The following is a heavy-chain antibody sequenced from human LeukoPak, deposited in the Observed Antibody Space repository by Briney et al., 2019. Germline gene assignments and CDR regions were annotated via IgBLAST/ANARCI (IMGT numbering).Heavy chain of an antibody. D-gene: IGHD5-12*01. CDR3: ARAQAANYDWPLGL. V-gene: IGHV1-69*05. CDR1: GGTFSNYA. Sequence: SVKVSCKASGGTFSNYALSWVRQAPGQGLEWMGAIIPFLDTSNYPPKFQDRVTITTDESTSTAYMELSSLRSDDTAVYYCARAQAANYDWPLGLWGQGTLVTVSS. J-gene: IGHJ4*02. CDR2: IIPFLDTS.